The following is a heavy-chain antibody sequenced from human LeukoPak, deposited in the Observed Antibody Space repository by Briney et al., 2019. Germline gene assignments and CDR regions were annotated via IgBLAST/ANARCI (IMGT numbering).Heavy chain of an antibody. V-gene: IGHV3-23*01. Sequence: QPGGSLRLSCAASGFPFSSYAMSGVRQAPGKGLEWVSAISGSGGSTYYADSVKGRFTISRHNSKNTLYLQMNSLRAEDTAVYYCAKSRTILVRYSSWYYFDYWGQGTLVTVSS. J-gene: IGHJ4*02. CDR3: AKSRTILVRYSSWYYFDY. CDR2: ISGSGGST. D-gene: IGHD6-13*01. CDR1: GFPFSSYA.